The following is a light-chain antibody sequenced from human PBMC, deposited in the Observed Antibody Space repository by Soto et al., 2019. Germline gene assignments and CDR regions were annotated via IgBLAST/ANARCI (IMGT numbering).Light chain of an antibody. CDR2: GAS. V-gene: IGKV3-20*01. Sequence: EIVLTQSPGTLSLSPGERATLSCRASQSVSSNYLAWYQQKPGQAPRLLIYGASSRATGIPDRFSGSGSGTDFTLTIRRLEPEDFAVYYCHQYGSLYTFGQGTKVEIK. CDR1: QSVSSNY. J-gene: IGKJ2*01. CDR3: HQYGSLYT.